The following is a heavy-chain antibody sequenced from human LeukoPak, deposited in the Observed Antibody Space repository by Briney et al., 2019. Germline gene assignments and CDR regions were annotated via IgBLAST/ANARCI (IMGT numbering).Heavy chain of an antibody. D-gene: IGHD5-18*01. CDR1: GGSISSYY. Sequence: SETLSLTCTVSGGSISSYYWSWIRQPPGKGLEWIGYTYHSGSTYYNPSLKSRVTISVDRSKNQFSLKLSSVTAADTAVYYCARDPDTAMVSPWYFDLWGRGTPVTVSS. CDR3: ARDPDTAMVSPWYFDL. V-gene: IGHV4-59*12. J-gene: IGHJ2*01. CDR2: TYHSGST.